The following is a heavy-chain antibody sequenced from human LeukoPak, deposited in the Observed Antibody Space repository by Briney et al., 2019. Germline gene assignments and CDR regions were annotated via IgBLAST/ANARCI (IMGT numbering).Heavy chain of an antibody. V-gene: IGHV3-30*04. CDR2: ISYDGSNK. Sequence: GGSLRLSCTASGFTFGDYAMNWVRQAPGKGLEWVAVISYDGSNKYYADSVKGRFTISRDNSKNTLYLQMNSLRAEDTAVYYCARGLALSYYDFWSGYYSPETWGQGTLVTVSS. J-gene: IGHJ4*02. CDR1: GFTFGDYA. CDR3: ARGLALSYYDFWSGYYSPET. D-gene: IGHD3-3*01.